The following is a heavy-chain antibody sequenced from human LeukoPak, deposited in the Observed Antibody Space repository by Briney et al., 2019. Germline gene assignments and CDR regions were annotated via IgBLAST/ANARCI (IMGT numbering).Heavy chain of an antibody. D-gene: IGHD3-10*01. J-gene: IGHJ4*02. CDR1: GYTFTGYY. CDR3: ARVTSDYCDF. V-gene: IGHV1-2*02. Sequence: ASVKVSCKASGYTFTGYYLHWVRQAPGQGLEWMGWTNPKSGGTNYAQKFQGRVTMTRDTSISTAYMELDSLRYDDTAVYYCARVTSDYCDFWGQGTLVTVSS. CDR2: TNPKSGGT.